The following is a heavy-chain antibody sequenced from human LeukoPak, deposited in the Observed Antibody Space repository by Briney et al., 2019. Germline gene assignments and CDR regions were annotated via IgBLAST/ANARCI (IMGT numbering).Heavy chain of an antibody. CDR3: AKEEQQLDGAFDI. CDR1: GFTFSSYG. Sequence: PGGSLRLSCAASGFTFSSYGMHWVRQAPGKGLEWVAVISYDGSNKYYADSVKGRFTISRDNSKNTLYLQMNSLRAEDTAVYYCAKEEQQLDGAFDIWGQGTMVTVSS. V-gene: IGHV3-30*18. J-gene: IGHJ3*02. D-gene: IGHD6-13*01. CDR2: ISYDGSNK.